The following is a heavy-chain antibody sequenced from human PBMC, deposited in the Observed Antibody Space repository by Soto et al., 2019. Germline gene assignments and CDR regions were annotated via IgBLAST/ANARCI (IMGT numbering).Heavy chain of an antibody. Sequence: QVQVVQSGAEVKKPGASVKVPCKTSGYIFTNYGISWVRQAPGQGLEWMGWISTYDGSTSYAQNVQGRVTLTTDTSTTTAYMELTSLRSDDTAVYYCARSLGFYGSGSYHEGPHFFDYWGQGFLVTVSS. J-gene: IGHJ4*02. CDR3: ARSLGFYGSGSYHEGPHFFDY. D-gene: IGHD3-10*01. CDR1: GYIFTNYG. V-gene: IGHV1-18*01. CDR2: ISTYDGST.